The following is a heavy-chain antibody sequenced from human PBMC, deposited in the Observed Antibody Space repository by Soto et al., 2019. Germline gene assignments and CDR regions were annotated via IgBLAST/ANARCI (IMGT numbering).Heavy chain of an antibody. V-gene: IGHV1-69*01. CDR1: GGTFSSYA. CDR2: IIPIFGTA. J-gene: IGHJ6*02. Sequence: QVQLVQSGAEVKKPGSSVKVSCKASGGTFSSYAISWVRQAPGQGLEWMGGIIPIFGTANYAQKFQGRVTITSDESTSTAYMELSSLRYEDTVVYYCARGGSVVVPAASGGYYYYYGMDVWGQGTTVTVSS. D-gene: IGHD2-2*01. CDR3: ARGGSVVVPAASGGYYYYYGMDV.